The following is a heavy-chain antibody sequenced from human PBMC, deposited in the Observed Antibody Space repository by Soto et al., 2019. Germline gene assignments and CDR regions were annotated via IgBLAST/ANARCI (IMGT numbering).Heavy chain of an antibody. CDR3: ARVRLGVTTRLFDY. CDR1: GFTFSDHY. J-gene: IGHJ4*02. V-gene: IGHV3-72*01. Sequence: EVQLVESGGGLVQPGGSLRLSCAASGFTFSDHYMDWVRQAPGKGLEWVGRIKNKANSYTTEYAASVKGRFTISRDDSKNSLDLQMNSLKTEDTAVSYCARVRLGVTTRLFDYWGQGTLVTVSS. CDR2: IKNKANSYTT. D-gene: IGHD6-25*01.